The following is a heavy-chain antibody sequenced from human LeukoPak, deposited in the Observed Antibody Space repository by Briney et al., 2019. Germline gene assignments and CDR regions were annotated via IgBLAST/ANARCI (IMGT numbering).Heavy chain of an antibody. CDR2: ISYDGSDK. D-gene: IGHD6-19*01. Sequence: GGSLRLSCAVSGFTFSTYAMSWVRQAPGKGLEWVAVISYDGSDKYYADSVKGRFTISRDNSKNTLYLQMNSLRAEDTAVYYCARGPGWLVIEPEYYFDYWGQGTLVTVSS. CDR1: GFTFSTYA. J-gene: IGHJ4*02. CDR3: ARGPGWLVIEPEYYFDY. V-gene: IGHV3-30-3*01.